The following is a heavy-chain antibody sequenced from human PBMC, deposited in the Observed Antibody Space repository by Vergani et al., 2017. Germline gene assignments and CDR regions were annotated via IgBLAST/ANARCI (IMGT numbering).Heavy chain of an antibody. J-gene: IGHJ4*02. Sequence: VQLVESGGGLVQPGRSLRLSCAASGFTFDDYAMHWVRQAPGKGLEWIGYIYYSGSTYYNPSLKSRVTISVDTSKNQLSLKLSSVTAADTAVYYCARERIVGATGGFDYWGQGTLVTVSS. V-gene: IGHV4-30-4*07. CDR2: IYYSGST. CDR1: GFTFDDYA. CDR3: ARERIVGATGGFDY. D-gene: IGHD1-26*01.